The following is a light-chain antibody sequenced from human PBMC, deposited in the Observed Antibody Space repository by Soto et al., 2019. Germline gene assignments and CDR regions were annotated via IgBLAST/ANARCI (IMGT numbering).Light chain of an antibody. Sequence: EIVLTQSPGTLSLSPGERATLSCRASQSVSSSYLAWYQQKPGQAPRLLIYGASSRATGIPDRFSGSGSGTDFTITISRLEPEDFAVYYCQQYGSSLPWTFGQGTKVDIK. J-gene: IGKJ1*01. CDR2: GAS. CDR1: QSVSSSY. V-gene: IGKV3-20*01. CDR3: QQYGSSLPWT.